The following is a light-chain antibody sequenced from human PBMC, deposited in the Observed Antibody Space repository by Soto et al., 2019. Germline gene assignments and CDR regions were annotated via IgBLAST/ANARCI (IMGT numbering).Light chain of an antibody. Sequence: NFMLTQPPSVSESPGETVTISCTRSSGSIATSYVQWYQQRPGSAPTALISEDNQRPSGVPDRFSGSIDSSSNSASLTISGLKSEDEADYSCQSYDSSNPVVFGGGTKLTVL. CDR1: SGSIATSY. V-gene: IGLV6-57*04. CDR3: QSYDSSNPVV. J-gene: IGLJ2*01. CDR2: EDN.